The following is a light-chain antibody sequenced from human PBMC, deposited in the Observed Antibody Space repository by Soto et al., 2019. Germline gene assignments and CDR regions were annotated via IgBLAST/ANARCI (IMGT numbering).Light chain of an antibody. V-gene: IGKV3-15*01. CDR1: QGVTTN. J-gene: IGKJ4*01. CDR2: DAS. CDR3: QQYTFCPPLT. Sequence: EIVMTQSPATLSVSPGEIASLSSAASQGVTTNFAGYGQKPGQAPRLLIADASTRATGVPARFSGSVSGKEFTLTISSLQSEDSGIYYCQQYTFCPPLTVGGGTKVEIK.